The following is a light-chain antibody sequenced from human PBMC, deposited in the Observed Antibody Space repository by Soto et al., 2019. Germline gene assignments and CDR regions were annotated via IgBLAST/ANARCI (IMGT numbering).Light chain of an antibody. CDR1: SGSIASNY. CDR2: EDN. J-gene: IGLJ3*02. CDR3: QSYDSSNQV. V-gene: IGLV6-57*02. Sequence: NFMLTQPHSVSESPGKTVTISCTGSSGSIASNYVQWYQQRPGSAPTTVIYEDNQRPSGVPDRFSGSIDSSSNSASLTISGLKTEDEADYCCQSYDSSNQVFGGGTKLTVL.